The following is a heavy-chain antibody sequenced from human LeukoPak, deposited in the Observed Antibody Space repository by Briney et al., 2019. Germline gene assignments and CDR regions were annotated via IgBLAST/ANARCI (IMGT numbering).Heavy chain of an antibody. CDR3: ARGPLAGCSGGSCYSGFDP. D-gene: IGHD2-15*01. CDR2: ISAYNGNK. V-gene: IGHV1-18*01. Sequence: GASVKLSCKASGYTFTSYCMSWVRQAPGQGLEWMGWISAYNGNKNYAQKLQGRVTMTTETSTSTAYMELRSLRSDDTAVYYCARGPLAGCSGGSCYSGFDPWGQGTLVTVSS. J-gene: IGHJ5*02. CDR1: GYTFTSYC.